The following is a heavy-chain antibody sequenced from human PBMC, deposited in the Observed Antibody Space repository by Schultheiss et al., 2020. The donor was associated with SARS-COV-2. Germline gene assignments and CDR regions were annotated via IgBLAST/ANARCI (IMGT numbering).Heavy chain of an antibody. V-gene: IGHV1-69*02. CDR2: IIPILGIA. Sequence: SVKVSCKASGGTFSSYTISWVRQAPGQGLEWMGRIIPILGIANYAQKFQGRVTITADKSTSTAYMELSSLRSEDTAVYYCAVLLGYCSSTSCNSLDYWGQGTLVTVSS. D-gene: IGHD2-2*01. CDR1: GGTFSSYT. CDR3: AVLLGYCSSTSCNSLDY. J-gene: IGHJ4*02.